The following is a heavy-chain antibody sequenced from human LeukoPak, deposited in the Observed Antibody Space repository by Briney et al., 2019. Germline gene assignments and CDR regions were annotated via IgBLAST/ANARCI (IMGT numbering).Heavy chain of an antibody. Sequence: GGSLRLSCAASGFTFSSYEMNWVRQAPGKGLEWVSYISSSGSTIYYADSVKGRFIISRDNAKNSLYLQMNSLGAEDTAVYYCARDRYCGGDCSTAEYFQYWGQGTLVTVSS. CDR1: GFTFSSYE. J-gene: IGHJ1*01. CDR2: ISSSGSTI. CDR3: ARDRYCGGDCSTAEYFQY. V-gene: IGHV3-48*03. D-gene: IGHD2-21*02.